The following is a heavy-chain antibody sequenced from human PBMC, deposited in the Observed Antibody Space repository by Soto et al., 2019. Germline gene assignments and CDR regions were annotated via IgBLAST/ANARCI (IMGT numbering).Heavy chain of an antibody. CDR3: ARQEYSSSPFDS. CDR2: IDPSDSYT. D-gene: IGHD6-6*01. V-gene: IGHV5-10-1*01. J-gene: IGHJ4*02. CDR1: GYSFTSYW. Sequence: PGESLKISCKGSGYSFTSYWISWVRQMPGKGLEWMGRIDPSDSYTNYSPSFQGHVTISADKSISTAYLQWSSLKASDTAMYYCARQEYSSSPFDSWGQGTLATVSS.